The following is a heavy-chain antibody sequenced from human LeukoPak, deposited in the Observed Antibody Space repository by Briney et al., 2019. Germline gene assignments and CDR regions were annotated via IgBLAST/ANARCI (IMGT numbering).Heavy chain of an antibody. J-gene: IGHJ4*02. CDR3: ARDGGSYSFDY. D-gene: IGHD1-26*01. Sequence: GGSLRLSCAASGFTFSNYWVHCVRQAPGKGLEWVSSISSSSSYIYYADSVKGRFTISRDNAKNSLYLQMNSLRAEDTAVYYCARDGGSYSFDYWGQGTLVTVSS. V-gene: IGHV3-21*01. CDR1: GFTFSNYW. CDR2: ISSSSSYI.